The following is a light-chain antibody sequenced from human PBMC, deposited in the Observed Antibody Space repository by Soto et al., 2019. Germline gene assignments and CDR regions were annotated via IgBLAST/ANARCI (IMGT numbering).Light chain of an antibody. CDR1: NIESKN. CDR2: RDT. Sequence: SYELTQPLSASVALGQTARITCGGNNIESKNVHWYQQKPGQAPVLVIYRDTSRPSGIPERFSGSNSGNTATLTVSRAQAGDEADYYCQVWDSSSVIFGGGTKLTVL. J-gene: IGLJ2*01. V-gene: IGLV3-9*01. CDR3: QVWDSSSVI.